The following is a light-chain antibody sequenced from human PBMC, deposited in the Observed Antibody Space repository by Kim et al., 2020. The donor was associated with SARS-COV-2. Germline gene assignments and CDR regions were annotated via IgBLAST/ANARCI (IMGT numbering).Light chain of an antibody. CDR2: AAN. Sequence: VGDRGTITCRESEGVSSRVAWYQQKPGKAPKLLIYAANNLQSGVPYRFSGSGYGTDFTLTISRLQPEDFATYYCQQANNFPYTFGQGNKLDIK. CDR1: EGVSSR. V-gene: IGKV1-12*01. J-gene: IGKJ2*01. CDR3: QQANNFPYT.